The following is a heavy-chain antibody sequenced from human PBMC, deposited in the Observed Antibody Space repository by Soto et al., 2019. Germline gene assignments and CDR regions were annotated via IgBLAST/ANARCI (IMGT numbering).Heavy chain of an antibody. V-gene: IGHV4-59*08. CDR3: ARLGSYDAFDI. J-gene: IGHJ3*02. Sequence: SSETLSLTCTVSGGSISSYYWSWIRQPPGKGLEWIGYIYYNGSTNYNPSLKSRVTISVDTSKNQFSLKLSSVTAADTAVYYCARLGSYDAFDIWGQGTMVTVS. CDR2: IYYNGST. CDR1: GGSISSYY. D-gene: IGHD2-15*01.